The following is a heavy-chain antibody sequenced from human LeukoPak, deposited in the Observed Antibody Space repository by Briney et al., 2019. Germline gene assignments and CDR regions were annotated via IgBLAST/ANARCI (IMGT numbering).Heavy chain of an antibody. CDR3: AREVVIFPDYYYYGMDV. V-gene: IGHV3-11*01. Sequence: GGSLRLSCAASGFPFRDYTMTWIRQAPGKGLEWISSASRSGDSLYYADSVEGRFTISRDNAKNSLFLQMNSLRADDTAVYYCAREVVIFPDYYYYGMDVWGQGTTVTVSS. CDR2: ASRSGDSL. J-gene: IGHJ6*02. CDR1: GFPFRDYT. D-gene: IGHD3-9*01.